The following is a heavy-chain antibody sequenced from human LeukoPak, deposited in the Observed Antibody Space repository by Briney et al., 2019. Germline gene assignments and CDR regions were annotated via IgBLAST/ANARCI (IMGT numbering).Heavy chain of an antibody. D-gene: IGHD2-15*01. V-gene: IGHV4-61*01. CDR1: GGSVSSGSYY. CDR3: ARVDIDRVSPYYYAMDV. CDR2: IYYSGST. J-gene: IGHJ6*02. Sequence: PSETLSLTCTVSGGSVSSGSYYWSWIRQPPGKGLEWIGYIYYSGSTNYNPSLKSRVTFSLDTSKNQFSLKLNSVTAADTAVYYCARVDIDRVSPYYYAMDVWGQGTTVTVSS.